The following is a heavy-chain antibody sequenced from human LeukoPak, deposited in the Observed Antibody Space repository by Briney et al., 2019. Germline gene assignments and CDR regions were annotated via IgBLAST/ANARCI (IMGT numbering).Heavy chain of an antibody. Sequence: PSETLSLTCTVSGGSISSYDWSWIRQPPGKGLEWIGYISYSGSTNYNPSLRSRVTISVDTSKNQFSLKLSSVTAADTAVYYCARSGDYYDSSGYFSWTFDIWGQGTMVTVSS. CDR2: ISYSGST. V-gene: IGHV4-59*01. CDR1: GGSISSYD. D-gene: IGHD3-22*01. J-gene: IGHJ3*02. CDR3: ARSGDYYDSSGYFSWTFDI.